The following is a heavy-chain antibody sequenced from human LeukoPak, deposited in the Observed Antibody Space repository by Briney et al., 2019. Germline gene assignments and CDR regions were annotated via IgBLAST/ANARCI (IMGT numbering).Heavy chain of an antibody. CDR1: EFTFSSYA. CDR3: ARSRGSSWNAYFDY. Sequence: GRSLRLSCAASEFTFSSYAMHWVRQAPGKGLEWVAVISYDGSNKYYADSVKGRFTISRDNSKNTLYLQMNSLGAEDTAVYYCARSRGSSWNAYFDYWGQGTLVTVSS. D-gene: IGHD6-13*01. CDR2: ISYDGSNK. J-gene: IGHJ4*02. V-gene: IGHV3-30-3*01.